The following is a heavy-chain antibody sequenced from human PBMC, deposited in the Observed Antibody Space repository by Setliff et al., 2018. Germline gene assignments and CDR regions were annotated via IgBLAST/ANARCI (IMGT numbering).Heavy chain of an antibody. CDR3: AKGQGQYYDSSGYYGRVLDY. Sequence: HPGGSLRLSCAASGFSFSSYAMSWVRQAPGKGLEWVSAITFGSLSRYYADSVKGRFTISRDNSKNTLFLEMNSLRTEDTAVYYCAKGQGQYYDSSGYYGRVLDYWGQGTLVTVSS. CDR2: ITFGSLSR. CDR1: GFSFSSYA. D-gene: IGHD3-22*01. J-gene: IGHJ4*02. V-gene: IGHV3-23*01.